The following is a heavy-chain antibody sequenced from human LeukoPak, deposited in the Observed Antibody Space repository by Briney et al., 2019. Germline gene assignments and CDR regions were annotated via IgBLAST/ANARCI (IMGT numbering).Heavy chain of an antibody. CDR1: GASITSYY. V-gene: IGHV4-59*01. J-gene: IGHJ3*02. D-gene: IGHD2-21*02. Sequence: SETLSLTCTVSGASITSYYWNWMRQSPGKGLEWIGYGHHSGTTNYNPSLEGRGTISVDTSKNQFSLELSSVSAADMAVYYCARWGESGDSVVHAFDIWGRGTMVTVSS. CDR2: GHHSGTT. CDR3: ARWGESGDSVVHAFDI.